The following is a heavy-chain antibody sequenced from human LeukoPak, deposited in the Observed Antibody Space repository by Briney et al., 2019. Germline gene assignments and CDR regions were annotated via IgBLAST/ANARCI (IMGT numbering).Heavy chain of an antibody. J-gene: IGHJ3*02. CDR2: FDPEDGET. Sequence: ASVKVSCKVSGYTLTELSMHWVRQAPGKGLEWMGGFDPEDGETIYAQKFQGRVTMTEDTSTDTAYMELRSLRSDDTAVYYCARDPSDIAARGGAIDIWGQGTMVTVSS. D-gene: IGHD6-6*01. CDR3: ARDPSDIAARGGAIDI. V-gene: IGHV1-24*01. CDR1: GYTLTELS.